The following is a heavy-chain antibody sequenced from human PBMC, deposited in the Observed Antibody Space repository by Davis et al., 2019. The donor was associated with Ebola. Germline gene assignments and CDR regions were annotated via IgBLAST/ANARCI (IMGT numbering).Heavy chain of an antibody. D-gene: IGHD3-3*01. V-gene: IGHV3-43*02. J-gene: IGHJ6*02. Sequence: PGGSLRLSCAASGFTFDDYAMHWVRQAPGKGLEWVSLISGDGGSTYYADSVKGRFTISRDNSKNSLYLQMNSLRPEDTALYYCAKDREYDFWSGPRTHYGMDVWGQGTTVTVSS. CDR3: AKDREYDFWSGPRTHYGMDV. CDR1: GFTFDDYA. CDR2: ISGDGGST.